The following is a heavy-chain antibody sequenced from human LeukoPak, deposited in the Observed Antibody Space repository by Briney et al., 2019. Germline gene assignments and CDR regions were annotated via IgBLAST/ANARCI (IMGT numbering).Heavy chain of an antibody. CDR1: RFTFSTYG. V-gene: IGHV3-48*02. CDR3: VRDVRGSVSF. D-gene: IGHD3-10*01. CDR2: IGSSSSSI. J-gene: IGHJ4*02. Sequence: GGSLRLSCAASRFTFSTYGMNWVRQAPGKGLEWVSFIGSSSSSIYYADSVKGRFIISRDNAKNSLYLQMNSLRDGDTAVYYCVRDVRGSVSFWGQGTLVTVSS.